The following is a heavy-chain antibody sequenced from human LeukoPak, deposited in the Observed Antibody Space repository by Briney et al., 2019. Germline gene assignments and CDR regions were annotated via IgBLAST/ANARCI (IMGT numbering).Heavy chain of an antibody. J-gene: IGHJ6*02. D-gene: IGHD2-2*01. V-gene: IGHV3-9*01. Sequence: GRSLRLSCAASGFTFDDYAMHWVRQAPGKGLEWVSGISWNSGSIGYADSVKGRFTISRDSAKNSLYLQMNSLRAEDTALYYCAKDIGVVPAAPYGMDVWGQGTTVTVSS. CDR1: GFTFDDYA. CDR3: AKDIGVVPAAPYGMDV. CDR2: ISWNSGSI.